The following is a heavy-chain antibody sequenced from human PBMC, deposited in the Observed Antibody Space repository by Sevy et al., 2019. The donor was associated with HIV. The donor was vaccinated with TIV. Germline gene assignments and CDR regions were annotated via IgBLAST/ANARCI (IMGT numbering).Heavy chain of an antibody. J-gene: IGHJ4*02. CDR1: GFSLSTSGVG. D-gene: IGHD3-3*01. CDR2: IYWDDDK. CDR3: AHSNDFWKVELFDY. Sequence: SGPTLVNPTQTLTLTCTFSGFSLSTSGVGVGWIRQPPGKALEWLALIYWDDDKRYSPSLKSRLTITKDTSKNQVVLTMTNMDPVDTATYYCAHSNDFWKVELFDYWGQGTLVTVSS. V-gene: IGHV2-5*02.